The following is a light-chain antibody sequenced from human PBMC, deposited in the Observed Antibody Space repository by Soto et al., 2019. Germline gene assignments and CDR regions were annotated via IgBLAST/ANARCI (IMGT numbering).Light chain of an antibody. V-gene: IGLV1-40*01. CDR2: GNS. CDR3: QSYDSSLSGSV. J-gene: IGLJ2*01. Sequence: QSVLTQPPSVSGAPGQRVTISCTGSNSNSGAGYDVHWYQQLPGTAPKLLIYGNSNRPSGVPDRFSGSKSGTSASLAITGLQAGDEADYYCQSYDSSLSGSVFGGGTKLTVL. CDR1: NSNSGAGYD.